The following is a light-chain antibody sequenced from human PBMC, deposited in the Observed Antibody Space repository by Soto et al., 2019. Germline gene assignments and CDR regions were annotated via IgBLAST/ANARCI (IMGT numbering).Light chain of an antibody. CDR1: QGIRNY. V-gene: IGKV1-27*01. CDR2: AAS. J-gene: IGKJ1*01. CDR3: QKYDGAPWT. Sequence: DIQMTQSPSTLPASVGDRVTITCRASQGIRNYLAWYQQKPGKVPKLLIYAASTLQSGVPSRFSGSGSGTDFTLTISSLQPEDVATYYCQKYDGAPWTFGQGTKVDIK.